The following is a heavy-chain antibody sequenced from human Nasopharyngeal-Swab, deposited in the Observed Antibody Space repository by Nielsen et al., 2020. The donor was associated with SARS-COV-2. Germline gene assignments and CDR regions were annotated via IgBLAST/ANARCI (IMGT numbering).Heavy chain of an antibody. CDR3: ARETRGVNYYYYGLDV. J-gene: IGHJ6*02. CDR1: GFTFSSYS. V-gene: IGHV3-21*01. D-gene: IGHD2-21*01. Sequence: GESLKISCAASGFTFSSYSMNWVRQAPGKGLEWVSSVSTSGTYIYYADSVKGRFTISRDNAKYSLYLQMNSLRAEDTAVYYCARETRGVNYYYYGLDVWGQGTTVTVSS. CDR2: VSTSGTYI.